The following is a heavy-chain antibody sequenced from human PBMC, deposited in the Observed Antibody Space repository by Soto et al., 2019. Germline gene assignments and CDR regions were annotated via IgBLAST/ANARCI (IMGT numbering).Heavy chain of an antibody. D-gene: IGHD3-3*01. Sequence: EVQLLESGGGLVQPGGSLRLSCAGSGFTFSSDAMSWVRQAPGKGLEWVSIISGSGGKKYYADSVKGRFTISRDNSKNTLDLQMNSLRAEDTAVYYCAKCDDFWSDSPPCFDYWGQGTLVSVAS. CDR2: ISGSGGKK. CDR3: AKCDDFWSDSPPCFDY. J-gene: IGHJ4*02. CDR1: GFTFSSDA. V-gene: IGHV3-23*01.